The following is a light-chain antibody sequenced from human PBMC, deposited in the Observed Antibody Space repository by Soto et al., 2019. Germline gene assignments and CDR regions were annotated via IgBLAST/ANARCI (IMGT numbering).Light chain of an antibody. CDR2: WAS. Sequence: DIVMTQSPDSLAVSLGERATINCKSNQSVLYDSNNKNYLAWYQQKPGQPPKLLIHWASNRASAVPDRFSGSGSGADLTLTISSLQAEDVAVYYCQQYYSPPYTFGQGTKLEIK. J-gene: IGKJ2*01. V-gene: IGKV4-1*01. CDR3: QQYYSPPYT. CDR1: QSVLYDSNNKNY.